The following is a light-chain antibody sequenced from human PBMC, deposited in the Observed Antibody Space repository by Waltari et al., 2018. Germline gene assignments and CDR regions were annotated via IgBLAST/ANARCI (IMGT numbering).Light chain of an antibody. CDR1: SSDVGGYNY. V-gene: IGLV2-11*01. CDR3: CSYAGRSIFYV. J-gene: IGLJ1*01. Sequence: QSALTQPRSVSGSPGQSVTISCTGTSSDVGGYNYVSWYQHHPGSAPQLVIYDVPQRPHGVPVRFSGSKSGNTASLTISGLQAEDEADYYCCSYAGRSIFYVFGTGTKVTVL. CDR2: DVP.